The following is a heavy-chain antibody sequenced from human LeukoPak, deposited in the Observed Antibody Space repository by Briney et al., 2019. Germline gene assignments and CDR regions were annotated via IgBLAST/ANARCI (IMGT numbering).Heavy chain of an antibody. CDR1: GFTFSSYA. V-gene: IGHV3-23*01. Sequence: GGSLRLSCAASGFTFSSYAMSWVRQAPGKGLEWVSAISGSGGSTYYADSVEGRFTISRDNSKNTLYLQMNSLRAEDTAVYYCAKDTGNSYGYAPFDYWGQGTLVTVSS. CDR3: AKDTGNSYGYAPFDY. J-gene: IGHJ4*02. CDR2: ISGSGGST. D-gene: IGHD5-18*01.